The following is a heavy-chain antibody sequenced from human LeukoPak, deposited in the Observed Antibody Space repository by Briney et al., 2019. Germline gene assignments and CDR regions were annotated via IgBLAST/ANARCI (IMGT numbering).Heavy chain of an antibody. CDR1: GYTFTGYY. J-gene: IGHJ5*02. Sequence: ASVKVSCKASGYTFTGYYMHWVRQAPGQGLEWMGRINPNSGGTNYAQKFQGRVTMTRDTSISTAYMELSRLRSDDTAVYYCARTYYDFWSGSTFDPWGQGTLVTVSS. D-gene: IGHD3-3*01. CDR2: INPNSGGT. CDR3: ARTYYDFWSGSTFDP. V-gene: IGHV1-2*06.